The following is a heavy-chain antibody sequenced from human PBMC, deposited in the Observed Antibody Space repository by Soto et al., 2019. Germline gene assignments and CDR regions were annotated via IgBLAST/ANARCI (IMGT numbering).Heavy chain of an antibody. V-gene: IGHV1-8*01. D-gene: IGHD3-22*01. CDR3: AREDDSGGYRFGL. CDR2: VNPNSGNT. J-gene: IGHJ4*02. Sequence: GASVKVSCKASGYTFTSYDVMWVRQATGQGLEWMGWVNPNSGNTDSAQKFQGRVTMTWDTSINTAYMELSSLRSEDTAVYYCAREDDSGGYRFGLWGQGTLVTVS. CDR1: GYTFTSYD.